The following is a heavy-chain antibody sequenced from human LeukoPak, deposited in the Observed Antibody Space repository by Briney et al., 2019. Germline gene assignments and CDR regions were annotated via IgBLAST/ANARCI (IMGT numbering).Heavy chain of an antibody. Sequence: PGGSLRLSCAASGNYWMHWVRHAPGKGLVWVSHINSDGSWTSYADSVKGRFTISRDNSKNTLYLQMNSLRAEDTAVYYCAESETVTLVRGVLTKLSLDHWGQGTLVTVSS. CDR2: INSDGSWT. D-gene: IGHD3-10*01. J-gene: IGHJ4*02. V-gene: IGHV3-74*01. CDR3: AESETVTLVRGVLTKLSLDH. CDR1: GNYW.